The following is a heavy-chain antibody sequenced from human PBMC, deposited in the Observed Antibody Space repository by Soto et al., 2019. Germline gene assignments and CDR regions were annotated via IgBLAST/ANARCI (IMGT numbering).Heavy chain of an antibody. Sequence: SETLSLTCTVSGGSISSYYWSWIRQPPGKGLEWIGYIYYSGSTNYNPSLKSRVTISVDTSKNQFSLKLSSVTAADTAMYYCARRWGGTFDYWGQGTLVTVS. V-gene: IGHV4-59*01. CDR3: ARRWGGTFDY. J-gene: IGHJ4*02. D-gene: IGHD2-21*01. CDR1: GGSISSYY. CDR2: IYYSGST.